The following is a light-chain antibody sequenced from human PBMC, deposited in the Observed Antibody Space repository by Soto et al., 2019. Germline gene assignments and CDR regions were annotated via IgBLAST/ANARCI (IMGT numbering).Light chain of an antibody. J-gene: IGKJ1*01. CDR3: QQYNSYSRT. Sequence: DIQMTQSPSTLSASVGDRVTTTCRASQSIVRWLAWYQQKPGKAPKLLIYDASSLESGVPSRFSGSGSGTEFTLTISSLQPDDFATYYCQQYNSYSRTFGQGTKVDIK. CDR2: DAS. CDR1: QSIVRW. V-gene: IGKV1-5*01.